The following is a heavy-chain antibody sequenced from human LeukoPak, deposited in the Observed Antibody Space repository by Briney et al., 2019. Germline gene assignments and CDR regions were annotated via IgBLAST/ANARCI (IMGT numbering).Heavy chain of an antibody. Sequence: GSSVKVSCKASGGTFSSYTISWVRQAPGQGLEWMGRIIPILGIANYAQKFQGRVTITADKSTSTAYMELSSLRSEDTAVYYCARDPPAVVTPNYYYGMDVWDQGTTVTVSS. CDR1: GGTFSSYT. D-gene: IGHD4-23*01. V-gene: IGHV1-69*04. CDR2: IIPILGIA. CDR3: ARDPPAVVTPNYYYGMDV. J-gene: IGHJ6*02.